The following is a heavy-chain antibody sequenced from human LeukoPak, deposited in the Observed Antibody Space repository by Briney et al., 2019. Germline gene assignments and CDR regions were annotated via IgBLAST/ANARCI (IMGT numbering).Heavy chain of an antibody. CDR1: GYTFTGYY. J-gene: IGHJ4*02. D-gene: IGHD4-11*01. CDR2: INPNSGGT. V-gene: IGHV1-2*02. Sequence: ASVKVSCKASGYTFTGYYMHWVRQAPGQGLEWMGWINPNSGGTNYAQKFQGRVTMTRDTSISTAYMELSGLRSGDTAVYYCARPDYSNYVDYWGQGTLVTVSS. CDR3: ARPDYSNYVDY.